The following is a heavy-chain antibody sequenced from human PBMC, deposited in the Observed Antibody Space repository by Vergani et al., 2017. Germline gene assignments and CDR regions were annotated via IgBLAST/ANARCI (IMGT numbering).Heavy chain of an antibody. CDR2: ISSSSSTI. V-gene: IGHV3-48*04. D-gene: IGHD5-12*01. J-gene: IGHJ4*02. Sequence: EVQLVESGGGLVQPGGSLRLSCAASGFTFSSYSMNWVRQAPGKGLEWVSYISSSSSTINYADSVKGRFTISRDNAKNSLYLQMNSLRAEDTAVYYCARDDKIVAPFDYWGQGTLVTVSS. CDR1: GFTFSSYS. CDR3: ARDDKIVAPFDY.